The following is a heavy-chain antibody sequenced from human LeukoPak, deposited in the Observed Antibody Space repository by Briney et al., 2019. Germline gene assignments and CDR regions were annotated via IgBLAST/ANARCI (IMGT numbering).Heavy chain of an antibody. CDR1: GFTFSDYY. CDR3: ARGPYSSGSSADY. CDR2: ISSSDTYT. Sequence: GGSLRLSCAASGFTFSDYYMSWVRQAPGKGLEWVSYISSSDTYTNSADSSKGRFTITRDNAKNSLYLQMNSLRADDTAVYYCARGPYSSGSSADYWVQGTLVTVSS. V-gene: IGHV3-11*06. J-gene: IGHJ4*02. D-gene: IGHD6-19*01.